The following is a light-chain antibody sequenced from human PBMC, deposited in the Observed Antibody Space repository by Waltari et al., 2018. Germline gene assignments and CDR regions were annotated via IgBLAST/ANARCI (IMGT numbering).Light chain of an antibody. Sequence: EIVMQHSAATLSASPGETVTLSCRASHSFNSNLAWFQQKPGQAPRLLIFAASSRATDIPARFSGSGSGTEFTLIISSLQSEDSAVYYCQQYNKWWTFGQGTKVEIK. V-gene: IGKV3-15*01. CDR2: AAS. CDR3: QQYNKWWT. J-gene: IGKJ1*01. CDR1: HSFNSN.